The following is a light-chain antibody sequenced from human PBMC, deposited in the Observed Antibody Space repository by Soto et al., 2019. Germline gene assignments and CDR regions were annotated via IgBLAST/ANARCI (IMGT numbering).Light chain of an antibody. V-gene: IGLV1-36*01. CDR2: YDD. CDR1: SSNIGNNG. J-gene: IGLJ3*02. CDR3: AAWDDSLNGLV. Sequence: QSALTQPASVSAAPRQRVTISCSGSSSNIGNNGVSWYQQLPGKAPKLLIYYDDLLPSGVSDRFSGSKSGTSASLAIGGLQSEDEADYYCAAWDDSLNGLVFGGGTKLTVL.